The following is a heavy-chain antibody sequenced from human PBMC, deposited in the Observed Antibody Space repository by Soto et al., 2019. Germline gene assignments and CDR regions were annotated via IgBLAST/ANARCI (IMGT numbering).Heavy chain of an antibody. V-gene: IGHV1-2*02. D-gene: IGHD3-10*01. CDR3: ASPMVRGGRPFDY. CDR2: INPNSGGT. Sequence: ASVKVSCKASGYTFTGYYVHWVRQAPGQGLEWMGWINPNSGGTNYAQKFQGRVTMTRDTSISTAYMELSRLRSDDTAVYYCASPMVRGGRPFDYWGQGPLVTVYS. CDR1: GYTFTGYY. J-gene: IGHJ4*02.